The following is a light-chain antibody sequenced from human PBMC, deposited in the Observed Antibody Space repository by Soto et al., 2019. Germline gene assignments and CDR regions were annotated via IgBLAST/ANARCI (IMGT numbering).Light chain of an antibody. V-gene: IGLV2-18*02. J-gene: IGLJ1*01. CDR2: EVS. CDR3: NSYASSDTYV. Sequence: QAVRAQPPPVSGSPGQSVTISCPGNSSDVGSYNRVAWYQQPPGTAPKLMIYEVSNRPSGVPDRFSGSKSGNTASLTISGLQAEDEADYYCNSYASSDTYVFGTGTKVTVL. CDR1: SSDVGSYNR.